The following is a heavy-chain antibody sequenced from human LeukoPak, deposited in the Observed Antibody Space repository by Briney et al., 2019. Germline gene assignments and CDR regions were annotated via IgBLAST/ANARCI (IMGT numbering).Heavy chain of an antibody. J-gene: IGHJ3*02. V-gene: IGHV4-34*01. CDR2: INHSGST. Sequence: SETLSLTCAVYGGSFSGYYWSWIRQPPGKGLEWIGEINHSGSTNYNPSLKSRVTISVDTSKNQFSLKLSSVTAADTAVYYCARAYCSSTSCGGDPFDIWGQGTMVTVSP. CDR3: ARAYCSSTSCGGDPFDI. D-gene: IGHD2-2*01. CDR1: GGSFSGYY.